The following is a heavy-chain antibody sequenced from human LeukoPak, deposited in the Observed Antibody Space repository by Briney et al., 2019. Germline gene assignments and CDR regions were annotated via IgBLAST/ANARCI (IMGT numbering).Heavy chain of an antibody. CDR3: ARAPPGWYSLEYYFDY. CDR2: ISSSSSTI. D-gene: IGHD6-13*01. CDR1: GFTFSSYS. J-gene: IGHJ4*02. Sequence: PGGSLRLSCAASGFTFSSYSMNWVRQAPGKGLEWVSYISSSSSTIYYADSVKGRFTISRDNAKNSLYLQMNSLRAEDTAVYYCARAPPGWYSLEYYFDYWGQGTPVTVSS. V-gene: IGHV3-48*01.